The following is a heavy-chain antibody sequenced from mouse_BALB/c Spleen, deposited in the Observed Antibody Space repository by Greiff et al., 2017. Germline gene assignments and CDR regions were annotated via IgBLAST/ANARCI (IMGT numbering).Heavy chain of an antibody. CDR1: GYTFTDYW. V-gene: IGHV1-69*01. J-gene: IGHJ4*01. CDR2: IDTSDSYT. Sequence: QVQLQQPGAELVMPGASVKMPCKASGYTFTDYWMHWVKQRPGQGLEWIGAIDTSDSYTSYNQKFKGKATLTVDESSSTAYMQLSSLTSEDSAVCYCARGGGNYVAMDYWGQGTSVTVSS. CDR3: ARGGGNYVAMDY. D-gene: IGHD2-1*01.